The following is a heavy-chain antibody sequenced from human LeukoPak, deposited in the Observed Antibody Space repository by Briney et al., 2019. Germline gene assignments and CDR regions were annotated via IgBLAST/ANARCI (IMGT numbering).Heavy chain of an antibody. CDR3: ARFTNYYRYFDY. CDR2: IYYSGST. D-gene: IGHD3-16*02. CDR1: GGSISSYY. Sequence: SETLSLTCTVSGGSISSYYWSWIRQPPGKGLEWIGYIYYSGSTNYNPSLKSRVTISVDTSKNQFSLKLSSVTAADTAVYYCARFTNYYRYFDYWGQGTLVTVSS. V-gene: IGHV4-59*01. J-gene: IGHJ4*02.